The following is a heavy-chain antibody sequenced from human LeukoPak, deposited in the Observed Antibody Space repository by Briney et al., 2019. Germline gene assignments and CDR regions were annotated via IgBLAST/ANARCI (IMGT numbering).Heavy chain of an antibody. Sequence: GGSLRLSCAASGFSFSSYYMTWVRQAPGKGVEWVANIRQDGSEENYADSVKGRFTISRDNAKNSLYLQINSLRAEDTAVYYCARDSYWYPVDYWGQGTLVTVSS. CDR2: IRQDGSEE. J-gene: IGHJ4*02. V-gene: IGHV3-7*01. CDR3: ARDSYWYPVDY. CDR1: GFSFSSYY. D-gene: IGHD1-26*01.